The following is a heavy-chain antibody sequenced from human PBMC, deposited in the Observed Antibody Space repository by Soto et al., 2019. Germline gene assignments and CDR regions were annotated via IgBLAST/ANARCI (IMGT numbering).Heavy chain of an antibody. V-gene: IGHV4-31*03. CDR3: ARDHREATIGSDP. CDR1: GGSISSGGYY. J-gene: IGHJ5*02. D-gene: IGHD5-12*01. CDR2: ICYSGST. Sequence: QVQLQESGPGLVKPSQTLSLTCTVSGGSISSGGYYWSWIRQHPGKGLEWIGYICYSGSTYYNPSVQNRVIISVDTSKNHFSLKISSVTAADTDVYYGARDHREATIGSDPWGQGTLVTVSS.